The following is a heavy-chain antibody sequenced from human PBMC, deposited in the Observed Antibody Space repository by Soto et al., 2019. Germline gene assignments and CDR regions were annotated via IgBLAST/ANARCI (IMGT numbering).Heavy chain of an antibody. CDR2: IYYSGST. CDR3: ARGRIITMVRGVSPRRYYMDV. CDR1: GGSISSYY. J-gene: IGHJ6*03. Sequence: SETLSLTCTVSGGSISSYYWSWIRQPPGKGLEWIGYIYYSGSTNYNPSLKSRVTMSVDTSKNQFSLKLSSVTAADTAVYYCARGRIITMVRGVSPRRYYMDVWGKGTTVTVSS. V-gene: IGHV4-59*12. D-gene: IGHD3-10*01.